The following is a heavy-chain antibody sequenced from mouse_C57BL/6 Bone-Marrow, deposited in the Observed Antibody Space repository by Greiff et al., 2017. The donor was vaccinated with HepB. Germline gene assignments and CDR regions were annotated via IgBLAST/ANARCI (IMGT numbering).Heavy chain of an antibody. Sequence: QVQLKESGAELARPGASVKLSCKASGYTFTSYGISWVKQRTGQGLEWIGEIYPRSGNTYYNEKFKGKATLTADKSSSTAYMELRSLTSEDSAVYFCARLGSSGGDYWGQGTTLTVSS. CDR3: ARLGSSGGDY. D-gene: IGHD3-2*02. J-gene: IGHJ2*01. V-gene: IGHV1-81*01. CDR2: IYPRSGNT. CDR1: GYTFTSYG.